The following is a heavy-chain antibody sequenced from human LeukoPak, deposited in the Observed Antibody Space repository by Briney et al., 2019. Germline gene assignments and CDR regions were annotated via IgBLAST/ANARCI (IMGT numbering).Heavy chain of an antibody. V-gene: IGHV3-23*01. CDR3: ARGIELSC. CDR2: ISASGGNS. CDR1: GFTFSDSA. Sequence: GGSLRLSCAASGFTFSDSAMSWVRQASGRGLEWVSLISASGGNSYYAVSVKRRFTVSRDSSKNTLHLQMNSLRAEDTAVYYCARGIELSCWGQGTLVTVSS. D-gene: IGHD1-26*01. J-gene: IGHJ4*02.